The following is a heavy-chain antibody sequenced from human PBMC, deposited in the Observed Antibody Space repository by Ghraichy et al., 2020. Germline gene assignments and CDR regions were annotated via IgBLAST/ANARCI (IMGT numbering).Heavy chain of an antibody. J-gene: IGHJ4*02. Sequence: TLSLTCAVYGGSFSGYYWSWIRQPPGKGLEWIGEINHSGSTNYNPSLKSRVTISVDTSKNQFSLKLSSVTAADTAVYYCARGLGRVPMAYCSSTSCHKDYWGQGTLVTVSS. D-gene: IGHD2-2*01. V-gene: IGHV4-34*01. CDR2: INHSGST. CDR1: GGSFSGYY. CDR3: ARGLGRVPMAYCSSTSCHKDY.